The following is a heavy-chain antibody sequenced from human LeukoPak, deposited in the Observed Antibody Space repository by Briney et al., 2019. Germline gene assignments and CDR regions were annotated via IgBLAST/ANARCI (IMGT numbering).Heavy chain of an antibody. CDR2: VDPEDGET. Sequence: ASVKISCKVSGYTFTDYYMHWVQQAPGKGLEWMGLVDPEDGETVYAGKFQGRVTITADTSTDTAYMELSSLRSEDTAVYYCATGAAAGTFDYWGQGTLVTVSS. CDR1: GYTFTDYY. D-gene: IGHD6-13*01. V-gene: IGHV1-69-2*01. J-gene: IGHJ4*02. CDR3: ATGAAAGTFDY.